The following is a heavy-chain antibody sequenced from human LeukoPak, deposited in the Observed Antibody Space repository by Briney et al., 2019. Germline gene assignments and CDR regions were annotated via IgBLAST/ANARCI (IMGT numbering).Heavy chain of an antibody. CDR1: GGSISSYY. Sequence: SETLSLTCTVSGGSISSYYWSWIRQPAGKGLEWIGRIYTSGSTNYNPSLKSRVTMSIDTWNNHFSLNLSSVTSADTAIYFCSKGGASSLPFDSWGQGTLVTVSS. D-gene: IGHD3-16*01. CDR2: IYTSGST. V-gene: IGHV4-4*07. CDR3: SKGGASSLPFDS. J-gene: IGHJ4*02.